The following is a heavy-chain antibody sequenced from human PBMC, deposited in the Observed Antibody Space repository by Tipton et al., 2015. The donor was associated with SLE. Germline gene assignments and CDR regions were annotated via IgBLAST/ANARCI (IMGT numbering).Heavy chain of an antibody. CDR2: INQGGNS. V-gene: IGHV4-34*10. J-gene: IGHJ4*02. D-gene: IGHD3-22*01. Sequence: GLVKPSETLSLTCAVDSGSFSGYYWAWIRQPPGKGLEWIGEINQGGNSYYNPSLRSQFTISVDMSKNQFSLKLSSVTAADTAVYYCARPASSGYLDYFFDYWGQGILVTVSS. CDR3: ARPASSGYLDYFFDY. CDR1: SGSFSGYY.